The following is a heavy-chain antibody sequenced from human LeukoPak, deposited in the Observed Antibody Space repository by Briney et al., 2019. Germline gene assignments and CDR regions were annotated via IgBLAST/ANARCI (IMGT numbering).Heavy chain of an antibody. V-gene: IGHV5-51*01. D-gene: IGHD2-2*01. Sequence: GESLKISCKGSGYSFTSYWIGWVRQMPGKGLEWMGTIYPGDSDTRYSPSFQGPVSPSPEKSIKTAYLQRCSLKAPGTAPCYRGRHGPAAIGGFLFWGEGSLVALS. CDR2: IYPGDSDT. CDR1: GYSFTSYW. J-gene: IGHJ4*02. CDR3: GRHGPAAIGGFLF.